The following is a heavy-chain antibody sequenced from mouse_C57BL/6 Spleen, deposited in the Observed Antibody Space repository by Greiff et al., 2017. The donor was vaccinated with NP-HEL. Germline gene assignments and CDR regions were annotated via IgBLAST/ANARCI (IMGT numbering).Heavy chain of an antibody. CDR3: AGGNDPYAMDY. CDR1: GYAFSSSW. CDR2: IYPGDGDT. V-gene: IGHV1-82*01. D-gene: IGHD2-2*01. J-gene: IGHJ4*01. Sequence: QVQLQQSGPELVKPGASVKISCKASGYAFSSSWMNWVKQRPGKGLEWIGRIYPGDGDTNYNGKFKGKATLTADKSSSTAYMQLSSLTSEDSAVYFCAGGNDPYAMDYWGQGTSVTVSS.